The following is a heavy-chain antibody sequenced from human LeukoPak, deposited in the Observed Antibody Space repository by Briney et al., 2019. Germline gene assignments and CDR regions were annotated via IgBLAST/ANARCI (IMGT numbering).Heavy chain of an antibody. J-gene: IGHJ4*02. CDR3: ARLPPDSGSYEDY. CDR2: IYPGDSDT. Sequence: GESLKTCSKCSGNSSSNSWSCGGRDLGRKGVEWVGIIYPGDSDTRYSPSFQGQVTISADKSISTAYLQWSSLKASDTAMYYCARLPPDSGSYEDYWGQGTLVTVSS. CDR1: GNSSSNSW. V-gene: IGHV5-51*01. D-gene: IGHD1-26*01.